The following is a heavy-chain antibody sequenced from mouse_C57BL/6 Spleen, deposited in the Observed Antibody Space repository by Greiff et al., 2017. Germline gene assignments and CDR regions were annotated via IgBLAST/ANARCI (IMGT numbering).Heavy chain of an antibody. V-gene: IGHV1-15*01. Sequence: VQLQQSGAELARPGASVTLSCKASGYTFTDYEMHWVKQTPVHGLEWIGAIDPETGGTAYNQKFKGKAILTADKSSSTAYMELRSLTSEDSAFYYCTGNYGSRGWYFDVWGTGTTVTVSS. CDR3: TGNYGSRGWYFDV. D-gene: IGHD1-1*01. CDR2: IDPETGGT. J-gene: IGHJ1*03. CDR1: GYTFTDYE.